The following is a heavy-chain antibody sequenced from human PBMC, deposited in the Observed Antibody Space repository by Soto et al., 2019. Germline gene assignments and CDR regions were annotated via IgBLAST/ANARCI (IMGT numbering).Heavy chain of an antibody. CDR2: FDPEDGET. D-gene: IGHD5-12*01. J-gene: IGHJ4*02. CDR1: GYTFTSYG. Sequence: ASVKVSCKASGYTFTSYGISWVRQAPGKGLEWMGGFDPEDGETIYAQKFQGRVTMTEDTSTDTAYMELSSLRSEDTAVYYCATAPWLRFYSVRYYFDYWGQGTLVTVSS. V-gene: IGHV1-24*01. CDR3: ATAPWLRFYSVRYYFDY.